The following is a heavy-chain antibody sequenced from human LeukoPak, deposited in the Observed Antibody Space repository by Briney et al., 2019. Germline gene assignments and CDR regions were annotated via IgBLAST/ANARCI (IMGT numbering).Heavy chain of an antibody. Sequence: GGSLRLSCAASGFTFSSYAMSWVRQAPGKGLEWVSAISGSGGSTYYADSVKGRFTISRDNSKNTLYLQMNSLTDEDTAVYYCAKKWGVGTTTLDYFDYWGQGTLVTVSS. J-gene: IGHJ4*02. V-gene: IGHV3-23*01. CDR3: AKKWGVGTTTLDYFDY. CDR1: GFTFSSYA. D-gene: IGHD1-26*01. CDR2: ISGSGGST.